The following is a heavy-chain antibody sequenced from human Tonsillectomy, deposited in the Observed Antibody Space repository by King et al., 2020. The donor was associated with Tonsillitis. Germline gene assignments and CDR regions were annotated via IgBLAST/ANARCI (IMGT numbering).Heavy chain of an antibody. CDR2: IKQDGSEK. D-gene: IGHD6-6*01. J-gene: IGHJ4*02. CDR3: ARGDYYSSSNYFDY. Sequence: VQLVESGGGLVQPGGSLRLSCAASGFTFSTYWMSWVRQAPGKGLEWVANIKQDGSEKYYVDSVNGRFTISRDNAKNSLYLQMNSLRAEDTDVYYCARGDYYSSSNYFDYWGQGTLVTVSS. CDR1: GFTFSTYW. V-gene: IGHV3-7*01.